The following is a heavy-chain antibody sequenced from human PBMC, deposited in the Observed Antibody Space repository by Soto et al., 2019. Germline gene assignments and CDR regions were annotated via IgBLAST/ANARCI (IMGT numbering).Heavy chain of an antibody. Sequence: GSTNYNPSLKSRVTISVDTSKNHCSLKLSSVTAADTAVYYCARGWGLVFDYWGQGTLVTVSS. CDR3: ARGWGLVFDY. J-gene: IGHJ4*02. V-gene: IGHV4-61*03. CDR2: GST. D-gene: IGHD2-21*02.